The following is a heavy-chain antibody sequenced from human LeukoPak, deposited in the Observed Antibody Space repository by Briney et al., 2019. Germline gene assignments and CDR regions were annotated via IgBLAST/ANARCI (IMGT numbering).Heavy chain of an antibody. V-gene: IGHV3-30-3*01. CDR1: GFTVSNNY. J-gene: IGHJ4*02. Sequence: GGSLRLSCAASGFTVSNNYMSWVRQAPGKGLEWVAVISYDGSNKYYADSVKGRFTISRDNSKNTLYLQMNSLRAEDTAVYYCARDGPGRGFDYWGQGTLVTVSS. CDR3: ARDGPGRGFDY. CDR2: ISYDGSNK.